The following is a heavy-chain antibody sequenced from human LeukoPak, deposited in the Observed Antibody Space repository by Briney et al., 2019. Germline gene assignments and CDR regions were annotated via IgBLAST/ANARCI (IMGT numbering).Heavy chain of an antibody. CDR1: GGTFSSYA. D-gene: IGHD3-3*01. CDR3: ARGPRYYDFWSGYYTLYYYYYGMDV. V-gene: IGHV1-8*02. CDR2: MNPNSGNT. J-gene: IGHJ6*02. Sequence: ASVKVSCKASGGTFSSYAISWVRQATGQGLEWMGWMNPNSGNTGYAQKFQGRVTMTRNTSISTAYMELSSLRPEDTAVYYCARGPRYYDFWSGYYTLYYYYYGMDVWGQGTTVTVSS.